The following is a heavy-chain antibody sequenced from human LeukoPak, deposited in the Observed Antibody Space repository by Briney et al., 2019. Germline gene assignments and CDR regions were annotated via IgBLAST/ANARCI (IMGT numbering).Heavy chain of an antibody. D-gene: IGHD1-26*01. CDR3: ARHGGGGESYPRVFDY. V-gene: IGHV4-59*08. CDR2: IYYSGST. Sequence: SETLSLTCTVSGGSISSYYWSWIRQPPGKGLEWIGYIYYSGSTNYNPSLKSRVTISVDTSKNQFSLKLSSVTAADTAVYYCARHGGGGESYPRVFDYWGRGTLVTVSS. CDR1: GGSISSYY. J-gene: IGHJ4*02.